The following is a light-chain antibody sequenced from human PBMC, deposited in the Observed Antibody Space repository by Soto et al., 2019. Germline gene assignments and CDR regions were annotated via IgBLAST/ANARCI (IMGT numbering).Light chain of an antibody. V-gene: IGLV1-47*01. CDR2: RNN. J-gene: IGLJ2*01. CDR1: SSNIGSNY. Sequence: QSVLTQPPSASGTPGQRVTISCSGSSSNIGSNYVYWYQQLPGTAPKLLIYRNNQRPSGVPDRFSGSKSGTSASLAISGLRSEDEADYYCAAWDASLRVVVFGGGTKLTVL. CDR3: AAWDASLRVVV.